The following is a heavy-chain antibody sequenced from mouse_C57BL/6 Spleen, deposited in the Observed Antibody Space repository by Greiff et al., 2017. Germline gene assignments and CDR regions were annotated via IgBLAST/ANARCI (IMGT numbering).Heavy chain of an antibody. D-gene: IGHD3-2*02. V-gene: IGHV5-17*01. CDR3: ARKAAQALYAMDY. Sequence: EVQLMESGGGLVKPGGSLKLSCAASGFTFSDYGMHWVRQAPEKGLEWVAYISSGSSTIYYADTVKGRFTISRDNAKNTLFLQMTSLRSEYTAMYYCARKAAQALYAMDYWGQGTSVTVSS. J-gene: IGHJ4*01. CDR1: GFTFSDYG. CDR2: ISSGSSTI.